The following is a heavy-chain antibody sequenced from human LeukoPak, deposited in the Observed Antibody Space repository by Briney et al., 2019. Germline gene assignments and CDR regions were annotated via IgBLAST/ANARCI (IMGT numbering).Heavy chain of an antibody. V-gene: IGHV3-23*01. CDR3: ARAGISPYYYYYYYMDV. CDR1: GFTFSSYG. J-gene: IGHJ6*03. Sequence: GGSLRLSCAASGFTFSSYGMSWVRQAPGKGLEWVSGISGSGGSTYYADSVKGRFTISRDNSKNTLYLQMNSLRAEDTAVYYCARAGISPYYYYYYYMDVWGKGTTVTVSS. CDR2: ISGSGGST.